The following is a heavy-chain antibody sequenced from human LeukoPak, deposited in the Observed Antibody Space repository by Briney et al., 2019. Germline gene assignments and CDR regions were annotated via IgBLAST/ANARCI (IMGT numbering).Heavy chain of an antibody. CDR3: ARDHTFTVPTGY. CDR2: ISAYNGNT. J-gene: IGHJ4*02. Sequence: ASVTVSCKASGYTFTSYGISWVRQAPGQGLEWMGWISAYNGNTNYAQKLQGRVTMTTDTSTSTAYMELRSLRSDDTAVYYCARDHTFTVPTGYWGQGTLVTVSS. D-gene: IGHD4-17*01. CDR1: GYTFTSYG. V-gene: IGHV1-18*01.